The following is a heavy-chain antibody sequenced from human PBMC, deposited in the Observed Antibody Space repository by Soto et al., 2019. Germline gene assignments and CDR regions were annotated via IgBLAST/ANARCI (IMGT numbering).Heavy chain of an antibody. V-gene: IGHV1-69*01. Sequence: SVKVSCKASGGTFSSYSSSWVRQAPVQGLEWMGGIIPIFGTANYAQKFQGRVTITADESTSTAYMELRSLRSEDTAVYYCARGSGSYYVDYYGMDVWGQGTTVTVSS. CDR2: IIPIFGTA. CDR1: GGTFSSYS. CDR3: ARGSGSYYVDYYGMDV. J-gene: IGHJ6*02. D-gene: IGHD3-10*01.